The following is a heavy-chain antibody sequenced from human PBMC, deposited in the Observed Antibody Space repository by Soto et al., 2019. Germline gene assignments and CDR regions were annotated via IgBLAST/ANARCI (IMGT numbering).Heavy chain of an antibody. CDR1: GLIFSNAW. D-gene: IGHD3-22*01. V-gene: IGHV3-15*01. CDR2: IKSETDGGTT. J-gene: IGHJ6*02. Sequence: GGSLRLSCAASGLIFSNAWMSWVRQAPGKGLEWVGRIKSETDGGTTDYAAPVKGRFTISRDDSKNTLYLQMNSLKTEDTAVYHCTTAEYYYDSSGSYPRVPYGMDVWGQGTTVTAP. CDR3: TTAEYYYDSSGSYPRVPYGMDV.